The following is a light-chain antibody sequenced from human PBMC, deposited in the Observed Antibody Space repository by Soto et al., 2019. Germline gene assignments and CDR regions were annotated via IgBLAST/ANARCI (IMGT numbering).Light chain of an antibody. CDR3: QQYNTYST. CDR2: DAS. V-gene: IGKV1-5*01. CDR1: QNIRNW. J-gene: IGKJ5*01. Sequence: DIQMSQSPSTLSSSVCESFTITCRASQNIRNWLAWYQQKPGKAPSPLIYDASSLKSGVPARFSGSGSGTEFTLTISSLQPDDFATYYCQQYNTYSTFGQGTRLEIK.